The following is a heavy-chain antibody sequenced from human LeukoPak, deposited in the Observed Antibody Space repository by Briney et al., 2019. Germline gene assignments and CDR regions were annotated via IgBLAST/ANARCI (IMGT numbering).Heavy chain of an antibody. J-gene: IGHJ4*02. D-gene: IGHD3-10*01. CDR1: GGSISSYY. CDR3: ARDRGQHRGGYFDY. Sequence: PETLSLTCTVSGGSISSYYWSWVRQPPGKGLEWIGYIYYSATTNYNPSLRSRVTISVDTSKNQSSLKLSAVTAADPVWYYYARDRGQHRGGYFDYGGQGTLVTVSS. V-gene: IGHV4-59*01. CDR2: IYYSATT.